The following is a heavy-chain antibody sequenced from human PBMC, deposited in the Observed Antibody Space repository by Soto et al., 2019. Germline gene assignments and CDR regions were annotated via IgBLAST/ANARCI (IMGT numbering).Heavy chain of an antibody. V-gene: IGHV1-46*01. Sequence: ASVKVSCKASGYTFTSYYMHWVRQAPGQGLEWMGMINPSGGSPSYAQKFQGRVTMTADKSTSTGYMELRSLRSDDTAVYYCARDGALYDSSAYYFLYWGQGTMVTVSS. CDR1: GYTFTSYY. D-gene: IGHD3-22*01. CDR2: INPSGGSP. CDR3: ARDGALYDSSAYYFLY. J-gene: IGHJ4*02.